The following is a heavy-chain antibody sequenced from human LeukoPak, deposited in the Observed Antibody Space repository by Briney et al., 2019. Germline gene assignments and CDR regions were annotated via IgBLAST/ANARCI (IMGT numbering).Heavy chain of an antibody. CDR3: ARHVLGPDY. J-gene: IGHJ4*02. CDR1: GYSFTSYW. V-gene: IGHV5-51*01. D-gene: IGHD7-27*01. Sequence: PGESLKISCKGSGYSFTSYWIGWVRQMPGKGLEWIGIIFPVDSDTRYSPSFQGQVTISADKSISTAYLHGNSLKPSDSAMCYFARHVLGPDYWGQATLVTVSS. CDR2: IFPVDSDT.